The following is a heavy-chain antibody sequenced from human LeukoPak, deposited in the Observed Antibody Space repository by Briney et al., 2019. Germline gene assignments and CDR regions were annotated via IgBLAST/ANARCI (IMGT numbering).Heavy chain of an antibody. J-gene: IGHJ3*02. V-gene: IGHV4-34*01. CDR3: ARGSSEDAFDI. CDR1: GGSFSGYY. Sequence: SETLSLTCAVYGGSFSGYYWSWLRQPPGKGLEWIGEINHSGSTNYNPSLKSRVTISVDTSKNQFSLKLSSVTAADTAVYYCARGSSEDAFDIWGQGTMVTVSS. D-gene: IGHD2-15*01. CDR2: INHSGST.